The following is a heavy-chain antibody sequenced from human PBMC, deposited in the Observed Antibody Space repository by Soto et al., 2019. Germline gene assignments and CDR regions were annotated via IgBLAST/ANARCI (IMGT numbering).Heavy chain of an antibody. V-gene: IGHV4-34*01. CDR3: ARGTTPYRFSWRFGSHFDY. CDR1: GGSFSGYY. D-gene: IGHD3-10*01. J-gene: IGHJ4*02. Sequence: QVQLQQWGAGLLKPSETLSLTCAVYGGSFSGYYWSWIRQPPGKGLEWIGEINHSGSTNYNPSLKSRVTITVDTSKNQFPLKLSSVTAADTAVYYCARGTTPYRFSWRFGSHFDYWGQGTLVTVSS. CDR2: INHSGST.